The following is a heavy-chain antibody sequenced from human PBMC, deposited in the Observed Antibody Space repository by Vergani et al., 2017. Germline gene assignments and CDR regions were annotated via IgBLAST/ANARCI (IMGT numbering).Heavy chain of an antibody. CDR2: IHYSENT. CDR3: ARQGIYDILTGCFDY. D-gene: IGHD3-9*01. CDR1: FDSIRNLY. Sequence: QVQLQESGPGLVKSSETLSLTCSVSFDSIRNLYCNWIRQPPGKGLEWIGSIHYSENTNYNPSLKTRVTISVDTSKNQFSLTLTSVTSADTAVYYCARQGIYDILTGCFDYWGQGTLVTVSS. J-gene: IGHJ4*02. V-gene: IGHV4-59*11.